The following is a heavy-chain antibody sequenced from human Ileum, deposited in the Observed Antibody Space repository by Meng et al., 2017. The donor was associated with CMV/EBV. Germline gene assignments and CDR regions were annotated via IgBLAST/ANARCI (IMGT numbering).Heavy chain of an antibody. V-gene: IGHV3-23*01. CDR3: VKTAQSPYS. J-gene: IGHJ4*02. Sequence: GESLKISCAASGFAFGSHAMNWVRRAPGKGLEWVSTIGGSGHLTWYADSVRGRFTISRDNSKNTLFLHMNSLRADDTAVYFCVKTAQSPYSWGQGKRVNVAS. CDR1: GFAFGSHA. D-gene: IGHD2-15*01. CDR2: IGGSGHLT.